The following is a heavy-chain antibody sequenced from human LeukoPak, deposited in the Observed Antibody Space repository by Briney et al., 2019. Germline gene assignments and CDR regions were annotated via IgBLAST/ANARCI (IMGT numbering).Heavy chain of an antibody. Sequence: SETLSLTCVVYGGSFSGYFWTWIRQPPGKGLEWVGEINHSGSTNYNSSLKSRVTMSVDTSKNQFSLTLSSVTAADTAVYYCARRLRFGAGIDYWGQGTLVTVSS. V-gene: IGHV4-34*01. CDR1: GGSFSGYF. CDR2: INHSGST. J-gene: IGHJ4*02. D-gene: IGHD3-10*01. CDR3: ARRLRFGAGIDY.